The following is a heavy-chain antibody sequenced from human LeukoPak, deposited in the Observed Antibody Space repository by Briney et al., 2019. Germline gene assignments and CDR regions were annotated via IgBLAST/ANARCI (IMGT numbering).Heavy chain of an antibody. D-gene: IGHD5-18*01. CDR2: IAYDGSYK. CDR3: AREWSTAMADHQAHPNYDY. J-gene: IGHJ4*02. Sequence: PGRSLRLSCAASGFTFSSYAMHWVRQAPGKGLEWVAVIAYDGSYKYYADSVKGRFTISRDNAKNSLYLQMNSLRAEDTAVYYCAREWSTAMADHQAHPNYDYWGQGTLVTVSS. CDR1: GFTFSSYA. V-gene: IGHV3-30-3*01.